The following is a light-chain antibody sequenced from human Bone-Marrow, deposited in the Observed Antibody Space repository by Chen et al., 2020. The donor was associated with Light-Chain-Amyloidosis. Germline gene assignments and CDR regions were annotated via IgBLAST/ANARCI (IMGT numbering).Light chain of an antibody. CDR1: SSDVGSYNR. CDR2: EVS. CDR3: SLYTSSSTYVV. J-gene: IGLJ2*01. V-gene: IGLV2-18*01. Sequence: QSALTQPPSVSGTPGQSVTISCPGTSSDVGSYNRVSWYQQPPGTAPKLMIYEVSNRPSGVPDRFSGSKSGNKASLTISGLQAEDEADYYCSLYTSSSTYVVFGGGTKLTVL.